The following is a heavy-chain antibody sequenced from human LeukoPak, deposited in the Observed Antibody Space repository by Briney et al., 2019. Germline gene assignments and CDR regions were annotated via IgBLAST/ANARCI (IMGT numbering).Heavy chain of an antibody. V-gene: IGHV1-24*01. D-gene: IGHD2-2*01. CDR3: TTGKIYCSTTSCSDDY. CDR2: FHPEDRET. J-gene: IGHJ4*02. CDR1: GDTLTALS. Sequence: ASVKVSCMVSGDTLTALSMHWVRQAPGKGLEWMGGFHPEDRETIYAQKFQGRVTMTEDTSTDTAYMELSSLRSDDTAVYYCTTGKIYCSTTSCSDDYWGQGTLVTVSS.